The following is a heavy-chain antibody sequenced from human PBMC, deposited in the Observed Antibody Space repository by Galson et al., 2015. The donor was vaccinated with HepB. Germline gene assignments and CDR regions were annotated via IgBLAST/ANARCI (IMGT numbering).Heavy chain of an antibody. CDR1: GFTFRDYY. V-gene: IGHV3-11*06. Sequence: SLRLSCAASGFTFRDYYMSWLRQAPGKGLEWVSYISSSSSYTNYADSVKGRFTISRDNAKNSLYLQVNSLRAEDTAVYYCARAYYDMLTTFDYWGQGTLVTVSS. D-gene: IGHD3-9*01. CDR2: ISSSSSYT. CDR3: ARAYYDMLTTFDY. J-gene: IGHJ4*02.